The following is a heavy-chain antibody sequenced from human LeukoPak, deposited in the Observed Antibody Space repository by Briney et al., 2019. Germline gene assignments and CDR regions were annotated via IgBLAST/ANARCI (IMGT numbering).Heavy chain of an antibody. J-gene: IGHJ4*02. Sequence: ASETLSLTCAVYGGSFSGYYWSWIRQPPGKGLEWIGEINHSGSTNYNPSLKSRVTISVDTSKNQFSLKLSSVTAADTAVYYCARKCTNGVCYTRPHFDYWGQGTPVTVSS. CDR3: ARKCTNGVCYTRPHFDY. CDR1: GGSFSGYY. D-gene: IGHD2-8*01. CDR2: INHSGST. V-gene: IGHV4-34*01.